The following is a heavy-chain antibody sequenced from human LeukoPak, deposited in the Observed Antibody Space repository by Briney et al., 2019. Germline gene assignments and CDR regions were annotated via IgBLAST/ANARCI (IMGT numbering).Heavy chain of an antibody. J-gene: IGHJ4*02. Sequence: SETLSLTCAVSGVSFNDYYWSWVRQTPGKGLEWIGEINHSGYTNDSPSLKSRVTLSIDTSRKQFSLNLRSVTVADSGIYYCTRMTTGHDYWGQGTLVTLSA. CDR3: TRMTTGHDY. CDR1: GVSFNDYY. CDR2: INHSGYT. V-gene: IGHV4-34*01. D-gene: IGHD4-17*01.